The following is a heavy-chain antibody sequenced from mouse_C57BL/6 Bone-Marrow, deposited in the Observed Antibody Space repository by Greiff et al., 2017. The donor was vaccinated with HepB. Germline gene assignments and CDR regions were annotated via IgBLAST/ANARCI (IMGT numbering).Heavy chain of an antibody. CDR2: IYIGNGYT. V-gene: IGHV1-58*01. D-gene: IGHD2-9*01. Sequence: VQLQQSGAELVRPGSSVKMSCTTSGYTFTSYGINWVKQRPGQGLEWIGYIYIGNGYTEYNEKFKGKATLTTDTSSSTTYMQLSSLTSEDSAIYFCARSTSYGYENCYYAMDYWGQGTSVTVSS. J-gene: IGHJ4*01. CDR3: ARSTSYGYENCYYAMDY. CDR1: GYTFTSYG.